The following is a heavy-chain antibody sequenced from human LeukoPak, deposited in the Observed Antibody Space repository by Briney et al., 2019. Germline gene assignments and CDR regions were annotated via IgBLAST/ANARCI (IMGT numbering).Heavy chain of an antibody. CDR2: IYYSGRT. J-gene: IGHJ1*01. D-gene: IGHD3-22*01. CDR3: ARRRYYDGSGYLE. V-gene: IGHV4-39*01. CDR1: GDSVSRSDSY. Sequence: SETLSLTCFVSGDSVSRSDSYWDWTRQPPGKGLEWIGTIYYSGRTYYSPSLKSLVTMSVDPSNNQFSLTLRSVTAADTAVYYCARRRYYDGSGYLEWGQGTLLSVSS.